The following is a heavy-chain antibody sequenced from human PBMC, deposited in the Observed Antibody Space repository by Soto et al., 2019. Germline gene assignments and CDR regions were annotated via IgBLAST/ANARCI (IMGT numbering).Heavy chain of an antibody. CDR1: GGSISSSSYY. J-gene: IGHJ5*02. CDR3: ARQGRGSPRSGSWFDP. D-gene: IGHD4-17*01. Sequence: SETLSLTCTVSGGSISSSSYYWGWIRQPPGKGLEWIGSIYYSGSTYYNPSLKSRVTISVDTSKNQFSLKLSSVTAADTAVYYCARQGRGSPRSGSWFDPWGQGTLVTVSS. CDR2: IYYSGST. V-gene: IGHV4-39*01.